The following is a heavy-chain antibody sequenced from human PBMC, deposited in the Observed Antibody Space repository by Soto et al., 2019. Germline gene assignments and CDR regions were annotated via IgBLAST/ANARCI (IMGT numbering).Heavy chain of an antibody. Sequence: SQTLSLTCAISGDSVSSNSAAWNWIRQSPSRGLEWLGRTYYRSKWYNDYVVSVKSRITINPDTSKNQFSLQLNSVTPEDTAVYYCATSIAASGPYYYYGMDVWGQRTTVTVSS. V-gene: IGHV6-1*01. CDR1: GDSVSSNSAA. D-gene: IGHD6-6*01. J-gene: IGHJ6*02. CDR3: ATSIAASGPYYYYGMDV. CDR2: TYYRSKWYN.